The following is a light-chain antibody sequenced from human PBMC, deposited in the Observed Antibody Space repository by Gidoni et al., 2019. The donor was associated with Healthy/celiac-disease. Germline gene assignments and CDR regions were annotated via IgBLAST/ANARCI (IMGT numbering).Light chain of an antibody. J-gene: IGLJ2*01. CDR1: SSDVGGYNY. CDR3: SSYTSSSTLDVV. Sequence: QSALTQPASVSGSPGQSLTISCTGTSSDVGGYNYVSWYQQHPGKAPKLMIYEVSNRPSGVSNRFSGSKSGNTASLTISGLQAEDEADYYCSSYTSSSTLDVVFGGGTKLT. V-gene: IGLV2-14*01. CDR2: EVS.